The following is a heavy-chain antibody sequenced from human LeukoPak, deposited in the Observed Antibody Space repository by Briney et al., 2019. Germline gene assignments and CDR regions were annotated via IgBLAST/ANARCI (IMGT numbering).Heavy chain of an antibody. J-gene: IGHJ4*02. V-gene: IGHV1-2*06. CDR1: GYTFTGYY. CDR3: ARRGGSYYYFDY. CDR2: INPNSGGT. Sequence: ASVKVSCKASGYTFTGYYMHWVRQAPGQGLEWMGRINPNSGGTNYAQKFQGRVTMTRDTSIGTAYMELSRLRSDDTAVYYCARRGGSYYYFDYWGQGTLVTVSS. D-gene: IGHD1-26*01.